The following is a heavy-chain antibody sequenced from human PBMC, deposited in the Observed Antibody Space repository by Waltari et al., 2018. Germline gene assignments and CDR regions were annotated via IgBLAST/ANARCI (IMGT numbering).Heavy chain of an antibody. CDR2: INPNSGGT. CDR1: GYTFTDYH. Sequence: QVQLVQSGAEVKKPGASVKVSCKASGYTFTDYHLHWVRQAPGQGLEWLGWINPNSGGTNYAQKFQGRVTMTRDTSISTAYMELSRLRSDDTAVYYCAKGGYGSDWYFDLWGRGTLVTVSS. CDR3: AKGGYGSDWYFDL. V-gene: IGHV1-2*02. D-gene: IGHD3-10*01. J-gene: IGHJ2*01.